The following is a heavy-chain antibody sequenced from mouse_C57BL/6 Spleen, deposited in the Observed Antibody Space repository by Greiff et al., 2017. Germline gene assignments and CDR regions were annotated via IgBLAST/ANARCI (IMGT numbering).Heavy chain of an antibody. V-gene: IGHV1-82*01. CDR1: GYAFSSSW. CDR2: IYPGDGDT. D-gene: IGHD1-1*01. CDR3: AREGYYYGSSSWYFDV. Sequence: VQLQQSGPELVKPGASVKISCKASGYAFSSSWMNWVKQRPGKGLEWIGRIYPGDGDTNYNGKFKGKATLTADKSSSTAYMQLSSLTSEDSAVYFCAREGYYYGSSSWYFDVWGTGTTVTVSS. J-gene: IGHJ1*03.